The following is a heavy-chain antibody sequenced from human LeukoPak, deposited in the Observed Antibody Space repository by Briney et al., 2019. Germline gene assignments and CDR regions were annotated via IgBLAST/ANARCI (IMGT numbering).Heavy chain of an antibody. V-gene: IGHV3-23*01. Sequence: GGSLRLSCAASGFTVSSNYMSWVRQAPGKGLEWVSAISGSGGSTYYADSVKGRFTISRDNSKNTLYLQMNSLRAEDTAVYYCAKCWSVYYYYGMDVWGQGTTVTVSS. J-gene: IGHJ6*02. CDR3: AKCWSVYYYYGMDV. CDR2: ISGSGGST. D-gene: IGHD6-13*01. CDR1: GFTVSSNY.